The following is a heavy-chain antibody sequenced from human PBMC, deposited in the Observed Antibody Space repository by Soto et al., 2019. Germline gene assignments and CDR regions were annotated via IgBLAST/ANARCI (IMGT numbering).Heavy chain of an antibody. CDR2: INHSGRT. J-gene: IGHJ4*02. CDR1: GGSISGHY. V-gene: IGHV4-34*01. D-gene: IGHD2-15*01. CDR3: ARGNIGAGLDY. Sequence: SETLSLTCAVYGGSISGHYWNWIRQPPGKGLEWIGEINHSGRTNYNPSLKSRVTISVDTSKNQFSLNLGSVTAADTAVYYCARGNIGAGLDYWGLGTLVTVSS.